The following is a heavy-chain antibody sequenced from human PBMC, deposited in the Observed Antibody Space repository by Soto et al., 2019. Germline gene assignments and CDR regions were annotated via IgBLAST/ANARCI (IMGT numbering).Heavy chain of an antibody. CDR1: GFTFSNYV. V-gene: IGHV3-23*01. Sequence: EVHLLESGGGLVQPGGSLRLSCAASGFTFSNYVMSWVRQAPGKGLEWVSSISGSGDNTYYADSVKGRFTISRDNSKNPLLQKMNSLRAEDAAVYYCAKLPLVRALGFDYWGQGTLVTVSS. D-gene: IGHD3-10*01. CDR3: AKLPLVRALGFDY. J-gene: IGHJ4*02. CDR2: ISGSGDNT.